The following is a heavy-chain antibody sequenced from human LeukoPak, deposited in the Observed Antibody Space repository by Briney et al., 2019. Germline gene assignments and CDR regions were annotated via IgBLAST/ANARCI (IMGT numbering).Heavy chain of an antibody. D-gene: IGHD5-24*01. CDR2: ISYDGSNK. Sequence: GGSLRLSCAASGFTFSSYAMHWVRQAPGKGLEWVAVISYDGSNKYYAGSVKGRFTISRDNSKNTLYLQMNSLRAEDTAVYYCARDRFRDGYNYFDYWGQGTLVTVSS. CDR3: ARDRFRDGYNYFDY. CDR1: GFTFSSYA. J-gene: IGHJ4*02. V-gene: IGHV3-30-3*01.